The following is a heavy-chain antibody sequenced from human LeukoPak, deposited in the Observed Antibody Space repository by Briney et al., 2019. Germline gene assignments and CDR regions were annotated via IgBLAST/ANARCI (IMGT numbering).Heavy chain of an antibody. CDR1: GGSISSGGYY. V-gene: IGHV4-61*02. J-gene: IGHJ6*03. CDR2: ICTSGST. Sequence: SETLSLTCTVSGGSISSGGYYWSWIRQPAGKGLEWIGRICTSGSTNYNPSLKSRVTMSVDTSKNQFSLKLRSVTAADTAVYYCARGGYEYYYMDVWGKGTTVIVSS. CDR3: ARGGYEYYYMDV. D-gene: IGHD3-16*01.